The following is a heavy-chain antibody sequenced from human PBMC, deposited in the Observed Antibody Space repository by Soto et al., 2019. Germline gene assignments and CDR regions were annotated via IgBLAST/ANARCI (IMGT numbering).Heavy chain of an antibody. J-gene: IGHJ6*02. Sequence: SVKVSCKASGGTFSSYAISWVRQAPGQGLEWMGGIIPIFGTANYAQKFQGRVTITADESTSTAYMELSSLRSEDTAVYYCASARERFGDYYGMDVWGQGTKVTAP. CDR3: ASARERFGDYYGMDV. V-gene: IGHV1-69*13. CDR2: IIPIFGTA. CDR1: GGTFSSYA. D-gene: IGHD3-3*01.